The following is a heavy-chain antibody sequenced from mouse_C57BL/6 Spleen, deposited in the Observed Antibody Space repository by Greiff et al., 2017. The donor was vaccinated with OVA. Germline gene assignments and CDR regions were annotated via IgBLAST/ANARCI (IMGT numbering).Heavy chain of an antibody. J-gene: IGHJ4*01. CDR1: GYTFTSYW. D-gene: IGHD1-1*01. Sequence: QVQLQQPGAELVKPGASVKLSCKASGYTFTSYWMPWVKQRPGQGLEWIGMINPNSGSTNYNEKFKSKATLTVDKSSSTAYMQLRSLTSEDSAVYYCARGTVVADYAMDYWGQGTSVTVSS. V-gene: IGHV1-64*01. CDR2: INPNSGST. CDR3: ARGTVVADYAMDY.